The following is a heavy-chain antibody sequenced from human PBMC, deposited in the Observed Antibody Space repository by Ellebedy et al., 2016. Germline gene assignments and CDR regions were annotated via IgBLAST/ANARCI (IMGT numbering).Heavy chain of an antibody. CDR2: VHYSGST. CDR1: GGSVTSYIYR. V-gene: IGHV4-61*01. D-gene: IGHD3-3*02. Sequence: SETLSLXXTVSGGSVTSYIYRWSWIRQPPGKRLEWIGFVHYSGSTNYSPSLKSRLSISMDTSNNQFSLRLSSVTAADTAIYYCARSHYWSGYSPYYLDHWGQGTLVTVSS. J-gene: IGHJ4*02. CDR3: ARSHYWSGYSPYYLDH.